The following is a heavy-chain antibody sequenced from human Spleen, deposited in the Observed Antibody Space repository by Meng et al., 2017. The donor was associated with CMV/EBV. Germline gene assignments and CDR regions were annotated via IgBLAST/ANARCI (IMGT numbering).Heavy chain of an antibody. CDR3: ARGGDGYRSRLFHFDY. CDR1: GGSISSGDYY. Sequence: QVQLQESGPGLLNPSQPLSLTCTVSGGSISSGDYYWSWIRQPPGKGLEWIGYIYYSGSTYYNPSLKSRVTISVDTSKDQFSLKLSSVTAADTAVYYCARGGDGYRSRLFHFDYWGQGTLVTVSS. CDR2: IYYSGST. J-gene: IGHJ4*02. D-gene: IGHD5-24*01. V-gene: IGHV4-30-4*08.